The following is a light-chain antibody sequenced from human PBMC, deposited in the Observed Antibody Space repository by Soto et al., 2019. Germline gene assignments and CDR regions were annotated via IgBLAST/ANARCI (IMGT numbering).Light chain of an antibody. Sequence: QSVLTQPPSVSGAPGQRVTISCTGSSSNIGAGYDVHWYQQLPGTAPKLLIYGISNRPSGVPDRFSGSKSGTSASLAITGLQAEDEADYYCQSYDSSLSGCVFGGGTKLTVL. J-gene: IGLJ2*01. CDR2: GIS. V-gene: IGLV1-40*01. CDR1: SSNIGAGYD. CDR3: QSYDSSLSGCV.